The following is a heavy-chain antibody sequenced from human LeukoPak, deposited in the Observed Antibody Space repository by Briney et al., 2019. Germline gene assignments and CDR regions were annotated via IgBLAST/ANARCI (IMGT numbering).Heavy chain of an antibody. V-gene: IGHV3-23*01. Sequence: GGSLRLSCAASGFTFSSYAMSWVRQAPGKGLEWVSAISGSGGSTYCADSVKGRFTISRDNSKNTLYLQMNSLRAEDTAVYYCAKLPYQHGYNPTFDYWGQGTLVTVSS. J-gene: IGHJ4*02. CDR2: ISGSGGST. CDR3: AKLPYQHGYNPTFDY. CDR1: GFTFSSYA. D-gene: IGHD5-24*01.